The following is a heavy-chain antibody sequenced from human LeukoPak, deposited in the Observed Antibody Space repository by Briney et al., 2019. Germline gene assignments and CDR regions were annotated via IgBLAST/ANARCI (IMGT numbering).Heavy chain of an antibody. Sequence: SVKVSCKASGGTFSSYSISWVRQAPGQGLEWMGGIVPPFGTANYAQKFQGSVTITTDESTSTAYMELSSLRSEDTAVYYCATIGDCSSTSCYLRAYYYYYMDVWGKGTTVTVSS. V-gene: IGHV1-69*05. D-gene: IGHD2-2*01. CDR2: IVPPFGTA. CDR1: GGTFSSYS. CDR3: ATIGDCSSTSCYLRAYYYYYMDV. J-gene: IGHJ6*03.